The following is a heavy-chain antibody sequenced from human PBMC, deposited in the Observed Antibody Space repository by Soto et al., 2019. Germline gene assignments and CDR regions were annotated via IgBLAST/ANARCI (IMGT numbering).Heavy chain of an antibody. CDR2: IYYSGST. D-gene: IGHD3-22*01. CDR1: GGSISSGGYY. Sequence: SETLSLTCTVSGGSISSGGYYWSWIRQHPGKGLEWIGYIYYSGSTYYNPSLKSRVTISVDTSKNQFSLKLSSVTAADTAVYYCARGGGYSNWFDPWGQGTLVTVSS. J-gene: IGHJ5*02. CDR3: ARGGGYSNWFDP. V-gene: IGHV4-31*03.